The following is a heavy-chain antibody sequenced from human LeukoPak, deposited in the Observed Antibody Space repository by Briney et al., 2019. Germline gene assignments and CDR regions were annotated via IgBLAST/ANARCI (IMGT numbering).Heavy chain of an antibody. V-gene: IGHV3-74*01. CDR1: GFTFSTYW. Sequence: GGPLRLSCAASGFTFSTYWMHWVRQAPEKGLVWVSFIITDGSSTTYADSVKGRFTVSRDNAKNTLYLQMNSLRDEDTAVYYCARGYYTIGDYWGQGTLVTVSS. CDR3: ARGYYTIGDY. CDR2: IITDGSST. J-gene: IGHJ4*02. D-gene: IGHD3-3*01.